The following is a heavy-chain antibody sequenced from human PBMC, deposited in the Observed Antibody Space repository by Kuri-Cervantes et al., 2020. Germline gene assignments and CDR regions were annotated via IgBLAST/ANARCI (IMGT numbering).Heavy chain of an antibody. Sequence: GESLKISCAASGCTFSSYGMHWVRQAPGKGLDWISAISVSGGTTYYADSVKGRLTISRDNSKNTLYLQMNSLRAEDTAVYYCAIVRLNRDSYGFDYWGQGTLVTVSS. CDR3: AIVRLNRDSYGFDY. CDR1: GCTFSSYG. CDR2: ISVSGGTT. D-gene: IGHD5-18*01. V-gene: IGHV3-NL1*01. J-gene: IGHJ4*02.